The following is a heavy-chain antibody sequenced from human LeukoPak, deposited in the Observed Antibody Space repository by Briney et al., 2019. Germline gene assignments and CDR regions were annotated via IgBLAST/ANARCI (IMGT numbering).Heavy chain of an antibody. CDR2: ISTGTGR. Sequence: ESLKISCAASGLSFSSSAFNWFRQAPGKRLEWVSSISTGTGRYYAASVKGRFTISRDNAKNSLYLDMDSLRAEDTAVYYCATETIGRHYDYWGQGTLLTVSS. CDR1: GLSFSSSA. D-gene: IGHD1-14*01. CDR3: ATETIGRHYDY. V-gene: IGHV3-69-1*02. J-gene: IGHJ4*02.